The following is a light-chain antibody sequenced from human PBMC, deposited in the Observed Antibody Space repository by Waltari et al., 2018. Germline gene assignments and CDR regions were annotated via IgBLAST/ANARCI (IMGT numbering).Light chain of an antibody. J-gene: IGLJ3*02. CDR3: YSYAGSGTWV. Sequence: QSALTQPASVSGSPGQSITISCTGTSSDVGTYNFSSWYHQNPGKAPKLMIYEGNNRPSGVSNRFSGSKAGNTASLTISGLQAEDEADYYCYSYAGSGTWVFGGGTKLTVL. V-gene: IGLV2-23*01. CDR2: EGN. CDR1: SSDVGTYNF.